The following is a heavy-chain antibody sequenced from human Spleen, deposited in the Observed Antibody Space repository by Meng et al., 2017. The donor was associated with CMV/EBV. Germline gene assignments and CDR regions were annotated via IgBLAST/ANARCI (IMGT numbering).Heavy chain of an antibody. CDR1: GFSLSTSGVG. Sequence: QITLKESGPTLVKPTQTLTLTCTFSGFSLSTSGVGVAWIRQPPGKALEWLALIYWDDDKRYSPSLKSRLTITKDTSKNQVVLTITNMDPVDTATYYCAHRDYCSGGTCTFDYWGQGTLVTVSS. J-gene: IGHJ4*02. D-gene: IGHD2-15*01. CDR3: AHRDYCSGGTCTFDY. CDR2: IYWDDDK. V-gene: IGHV2-5*02.